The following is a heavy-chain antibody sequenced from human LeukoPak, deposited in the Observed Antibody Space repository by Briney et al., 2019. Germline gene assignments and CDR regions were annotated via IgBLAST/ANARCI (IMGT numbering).Heavy chain of an antibody. CDR2: IYPGDSDT. Sequence: GESLKISCKGSGYSFTTYWIGWVRQMPGKGLEWMGIIYPGDSDTRYSPSFQGQVTISADKSISTAYLQWSSLRASDTAMYYCARTYCGGDCYYSYFDYWGRGTLVTVSS. CDR1: GYSFTTYW. CDR3: ARTYCGGDCYYSYFDY. J-gene: IGHJ4*02. V-gene: IGHV5-51*01. D-gene: IGHD2-21*02.